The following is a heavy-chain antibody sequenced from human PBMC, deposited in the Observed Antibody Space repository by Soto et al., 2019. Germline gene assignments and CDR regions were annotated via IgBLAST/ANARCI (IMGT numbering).Heavy chain of an antibody. CDR2: MNPNSANT. V-gene: IGHV1-8*01. J-gene: IGHJ5*02. Sequence: ASVKVSCKASGYTFTSYDINWVRQAPGQGLEWMGWMNPNSANTGYAQKFQGRVTMTRDTSLNTAYMELNSLRSEDTAVYYCARGFIAAAGGFDPWGQGTLVTVS. CDR3: ARGFIAAAGGFDP. CDR1: GYTFTSYD. D-gene: IGHD6-13*01.